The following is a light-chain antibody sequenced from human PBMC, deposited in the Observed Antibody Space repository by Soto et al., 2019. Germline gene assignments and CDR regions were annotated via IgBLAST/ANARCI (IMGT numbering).Light chain of an antibody. J-gene: IGLJ1*01. CDR1: SSDVGGYNY. Sequence: QSALAQPPSASGSPGQSVTISCTGTSSDVGGYNYVSWYQQHPGKAPKLMIYEVSKRPSGVPDRFSGSKSGNTASLTVSGLHADDEADYYCSSYPASNRVFGTGPKVTV. CDR2: EVS. CDR3: SSYPASNRV. V-gene: IGLV2-8*01.